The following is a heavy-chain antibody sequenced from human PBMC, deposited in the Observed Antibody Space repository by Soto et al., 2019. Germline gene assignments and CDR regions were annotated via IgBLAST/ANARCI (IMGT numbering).Heavy chain of an antibody. J-gene: IGHJ4*02. CDR2: INPILSMS. V-gene: IGHV1-69*02. Sequence: QVQLVQSGAEVKRPGSSVKVSCKASGDTFAFHSINWVRQAPGLGLEWMGRINPILSMSNYAPRFQGRVMMTADKSTSTAYMVLSSLRSEDTAIYYCATSYGSGYRAFDYWGQGALVTVSS. D-gene: IGHD3-10*01. CDR1: GDTFAFHS. CDR3: ATSYGSGYRAFDY.